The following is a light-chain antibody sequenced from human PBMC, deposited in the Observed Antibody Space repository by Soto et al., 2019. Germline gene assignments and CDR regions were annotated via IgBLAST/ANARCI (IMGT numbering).Light chain of an antibody. CDR3: QHYDRRLLT. CDR2: GAS. CDR1: QIISDT. Sequence: EIARTKSPASLSXXPGGVATIXXQASQIISDTLAWYQQKPGQAPELLIYGASTVASGIPSRFSGSGSGTEFILTISSLQAEDFAIYYCQHYDRRLLTFGGGTKVDI. J-gene: IGKJ4*02. V-gene: IGKV3-15*01.